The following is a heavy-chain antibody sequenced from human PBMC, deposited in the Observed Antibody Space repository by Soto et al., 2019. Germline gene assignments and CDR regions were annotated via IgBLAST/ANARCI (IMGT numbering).Heavy chain of an antibody. CDR1: GDSISNSRFY. Sequence: SETLSLTCSVSGDSISNSRFYWAWIRQPPGEGLEWIGGIYHTGNAYYNPSLKSRVTISVDTSKNQFSLKLTSVTAADAALYSCARDFLVISDYTTTGFDPGARELWSPSP. CDR3: ARDFLVISDYTTTGFDP. J-gene: IGHJ5*02. D-gene: IGHD3-22*01. CDR2: IYHTGNA. V-gene: IGHV4-39*01.